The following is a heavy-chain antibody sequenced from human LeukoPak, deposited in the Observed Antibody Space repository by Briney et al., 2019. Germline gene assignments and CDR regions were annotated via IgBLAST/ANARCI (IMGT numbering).Heavy chain of an antibody. CDR1: GFTFSSYA. V-gene: IGHV3-23*01. CDR3: ASSIVVVVAAFDY. D-gene: IGHD2-15*01. Sequence: GGSLRLSCAASGFTFSSYAMSWVRQAPGKGLEWVSAISGSGGSTYYADSVKGRFTISRDNSKNTLYLQMNSLRAEDTAVYYCASSIVVVVAAFDYWGQGTLVTVSS. J-gene: IGHJ4*02. CDR2: ISGSGGST.